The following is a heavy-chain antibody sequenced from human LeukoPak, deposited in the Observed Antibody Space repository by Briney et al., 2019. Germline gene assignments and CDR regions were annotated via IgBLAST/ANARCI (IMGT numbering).Heavy chain of an antibody. CDR3: ARDVSAAYDFWSDYPPYGLFDP. V-gene: IGHV3-11*01. J-gene: IGHJ5*02. Sequence: GGSLRLSWTASGFTFSDYYVNWIRQTPGKGLEWISHISVSGDSISYADSVRGRFTISRDNAKNSLYLQMNSLRVDDTAVYYCARDVSAAYDFWSDYPPYGLFDPWGQGTQVTVSS. CDR1: GFTFSDYY. D-gene: IGHD3-3*01. CDR2: ISVSGDSI.